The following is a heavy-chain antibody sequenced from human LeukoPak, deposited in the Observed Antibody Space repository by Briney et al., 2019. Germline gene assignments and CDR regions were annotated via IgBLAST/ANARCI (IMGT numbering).Heavy chain of an antibody. V-gene: IGHV1-18*01. Sequence: ASVKVSCKASGYTLSGYGISWLRQAPGQGLEWVGWITTYNGDKKYSEKFQGRITMTTDTSTSTYYMGLRSLRSDDTAIYYCARDCSNGVCYPRDYWGQGTLVIVST. CDR2: ITTYNGDK. CDR3: ARDCSNGVCYPRDY. CDR1: GYTLSGYG. D-gene: IGHD2-8*01. J-gene: IGHJ4*02.